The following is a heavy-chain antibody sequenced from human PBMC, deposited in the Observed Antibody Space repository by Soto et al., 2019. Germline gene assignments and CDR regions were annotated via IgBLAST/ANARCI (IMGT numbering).Heavy chain of an antibody. CDR2: IYHSGGT. D-gene: IGHD2-2*03. CDR1: GGSISSGGYS. J-gene: IGHJ5*02. V-gene: IGHV4-30-2*01. CDR3: ATALDIVRAPAARQGGWVDP. Sequence: QLQLQESGSRLVKPSQTLSLTCAVSGGSISSGGYSWSWIRQPPGKGLAWIGYIYHSGGTYYNPSLKSRGTISVDRSKDQFSLKQISVTAADTAGYYCATALDIVRAPAARQGGWVDPWGQGTRVTVSS.